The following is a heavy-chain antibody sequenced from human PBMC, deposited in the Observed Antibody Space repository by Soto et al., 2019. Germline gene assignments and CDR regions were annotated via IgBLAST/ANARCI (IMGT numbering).Heavy chain of an antibody. D-gene: IGHD3-10*01. CDR2: IYHSGST. Sequence: QLQLQESGSGLVKPSQTLSLTCAVSGGSISSCGYSWSWLRPPPGKGLEWIGYIYHSGSTYYHPSLKSRVTRSVDRSKNQFSLKLSSVTAADTAGEYCARTYGSGSDAFDIWGQGTMVTVSS. CDR3: ARTYGSGSDAFDI. J-gene: IGHJ3*02. V-gene: IGHV4-30-2*01. CDR1: GGSISSCGYS.